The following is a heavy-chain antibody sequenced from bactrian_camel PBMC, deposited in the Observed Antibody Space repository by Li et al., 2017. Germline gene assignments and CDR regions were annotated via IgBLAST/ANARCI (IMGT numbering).Heavy chain of an antibody. D-gene: IGHD4*01. Sequence: HVQLVESGGGSVQAGGTLRLSCAYSGDTYSRGCLGWFRQAPGKEREGVAIIDGYGSTSYAIFVKGRFTISKDNAKNTLYLQMDSLKPEDTAMYYCAADTRARNYNSDFDAKRYRYWGQGTQVTVS. CDR2: IDGYGST. J-gene: IGHJ4*01. CDR3: AADTRARNYNSDFDAKRYRY. V-gene: IGHV3S55*01. CDR1: GDTYSRGC.